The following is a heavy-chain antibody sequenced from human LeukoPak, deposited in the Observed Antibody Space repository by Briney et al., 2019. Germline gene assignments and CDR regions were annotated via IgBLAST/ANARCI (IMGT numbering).Heavy chain of an antibody. CDR3: ARSPRWLQSGFDY. Sequence: GRSLRLSCAASGFTFSSYAMHWVRQAPGKGLEWVAVISYDGSNKYYADSVKGRFTISRDNSKNTLYLQMNSLRAEDTAVYYCARSPRWLQSGFDYWGQGTLVTVSS. J-gene: IGHJ4*02. V-gene: IGHV3-30-3*01. D-gene: IGHD5-24*01. CDR2: ISYDGSNK. CDR1: GFTFSSYA.